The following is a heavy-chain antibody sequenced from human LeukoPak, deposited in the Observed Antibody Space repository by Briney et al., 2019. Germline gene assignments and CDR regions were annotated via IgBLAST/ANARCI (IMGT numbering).Heavy chain of an antibody. CDR2: IKQDGSEK. D-gene: IGHD6-19*01. V-gene: IGHV3-7*03. J-gene: IGHJ4*02. CDR3: AKDQRSSGWYGGFYFDY. Sequence: QPGGSLRLSCAASGFTFSTYWMSWVRQAPGKGLEWVANIKQDGSEKYYVDSVKGRFTISRDNAKNSLYLQMNSLRAEDTAVYYCAKDQRSSGWYGGFYFDYWGQGTLVTVSS. CDR1: GFTFSTYW.